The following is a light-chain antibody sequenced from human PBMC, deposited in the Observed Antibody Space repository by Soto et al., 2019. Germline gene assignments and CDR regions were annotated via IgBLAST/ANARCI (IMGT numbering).Light chain of an antibody. CDR1: SSNIGAGYD. CDR2: GNS. CDR3: QSYDSSLSAVV. V-gene: IGLV1-40*01. Sequence: QSVLTQPPSVSGAPGQRVTISCTGSSSNIGAGYDVHWYQQLPGTAPKLLIYGNSNRPSGDPDRFSGSKSGTSASLAITGLQAEDEADYYCQSYDSSLSAVVFGGGTKVTVL. J-gene: IGLJ2*01.